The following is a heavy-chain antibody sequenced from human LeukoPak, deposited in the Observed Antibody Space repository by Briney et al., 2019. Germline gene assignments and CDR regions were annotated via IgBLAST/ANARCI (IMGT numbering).Heavy chain of an antibody. J-gene: IGHJ4*02. CDR3: ARGKRVGADFDY. Sequence: GGSLRLSCAASGFTFSSYAMHWVRQAPGKGLEWVAVISYDGSNKYYADSVKGRFTVSRDNSKNTLYLQMSSLRAEDTAVYYCARGKRVGADFDYWGQGTLVTVSS. CDR2: ISYDGSNK. CDR1: GFTFSSYA. D-gene: IGHD1-26*01. V-gene: IGHV3-30-3*01.